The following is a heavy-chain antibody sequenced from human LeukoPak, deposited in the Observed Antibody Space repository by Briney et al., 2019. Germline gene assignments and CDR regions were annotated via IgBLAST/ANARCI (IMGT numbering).Heavy chain of an antibody. V-gene: IGHV1-18*01. D-gene: IGHD1-1*01. CDR3: ARVSADDYYYYYYYMDV. Sequence: GASVKLSCTASGFTFTSYGISWVRQAPGQGLEWMGWISAYNGNTYYAENLKGRVTMSTDTSTNTAYMELTSLRSDDTAVYYCARVSADDYYYYYYYMDVWGKGPTVTVS. CDR1: GFTFTSYG. CDR2: ISAYNGNT. J-gene: IGHJ6*03.